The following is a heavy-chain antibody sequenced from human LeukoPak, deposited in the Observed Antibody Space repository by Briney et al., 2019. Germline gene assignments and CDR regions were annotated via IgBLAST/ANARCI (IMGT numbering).Heavy chain of an antibody. CDR3: ARGGEYFQH. J-gene: IGHJ1*01. V-gene: IGHV1-18*01. Sequence: ASVKVSCKASGYTFTSYGISWVRQAPGQGLEWMGGISTHYGKTNYAQKLQGRVTMTTDTSTSTAYMELRRLRSDDTAVYYCARGGEYFQHWGQGTLVIVSS. CDR1: GYTFTSYG. CDR2: ISTHYGKT. D-gene: IGHD1-26*01.